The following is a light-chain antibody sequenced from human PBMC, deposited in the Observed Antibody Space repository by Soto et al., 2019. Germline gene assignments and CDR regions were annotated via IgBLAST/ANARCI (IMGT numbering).Light chain of an antibody. Sequence: EIVLKQSPDTLSLSPGERATLSCRASQSARSNYLAWYQQKPGQAPRFLIYDASSRATGIPDRFSGSGSGTDFPLTISRLEPEDFAVYYCQQYGSTPLTFGGGTKVDIK. CDR1: QSARSNY. CDR3: QQYGSTPLT. V-gene: IGKV3-20*01. CDR2: DAS. J-gene: IGKJ4*01.